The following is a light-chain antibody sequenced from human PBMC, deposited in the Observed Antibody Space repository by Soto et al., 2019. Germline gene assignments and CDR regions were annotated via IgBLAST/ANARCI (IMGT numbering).Light chain of an antibody. J-gene: IGKJ4*01. CDR2: GAS. CDR3: QHYGSSPPLT. Sequence: EFVLTQSPGTLSLSPGGRATLSCRASQSVSSTFLAWYQQKPGQPPRLRIYGASTRGTGIPDRFSGSGSGTDFTLTICRLEPEDFAVYYCQHYGSSPPLTFGGGTKVEIK. V-gene: IGKV3-20*01. CDR1: QSVSSTF.